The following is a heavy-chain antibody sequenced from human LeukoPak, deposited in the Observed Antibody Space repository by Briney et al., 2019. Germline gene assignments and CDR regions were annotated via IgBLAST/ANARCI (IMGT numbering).Heavy chain of an antibody. Sequence: GASVKVSCKVSGYTLTELSMHWVRQAPGNGLEWMGGFDPEDGETIYAQKFQGRVTMTEDTSTDTAYMELSSLRSEDTAVYYCATVPAGELGGNFDYWGQGTLVTLSS. D-gene: IGHD1-26*01. CDR2: FDPEDGET. V-gene: IGHV1-24*01. CDR1: GYTLTELS. CDR3: ATVPAGELGGNFDY. J-gene: IGHJ4*02.